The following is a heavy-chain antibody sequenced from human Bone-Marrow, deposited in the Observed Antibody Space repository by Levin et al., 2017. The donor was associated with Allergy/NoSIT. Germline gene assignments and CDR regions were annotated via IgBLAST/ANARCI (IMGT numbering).Heavy chain of an antibody. J-gene: IGHJ3*02. CDR3: ARVGGIVGTADAFDI. V-gene: IGHV3-20*04. Sequence: PGGSLRLSCAASGFTFDDYAMTWVRQAPGKGLEWVSYINWNGGSTAYADSVKGRFTISRDNAKNSLYLQMNSLRAEDTALYYCARVGGIVGTADAFDIWGQGTMVTVSS. D-gene: IGHD1-26*01. CDR2: INWNGGST. CDR1: GFTFDDYA.